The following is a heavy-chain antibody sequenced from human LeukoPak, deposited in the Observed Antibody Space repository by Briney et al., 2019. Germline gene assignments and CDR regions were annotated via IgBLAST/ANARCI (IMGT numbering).Heavy chain of an antibody. CDR2: ISYDGSNK. CDR3: AGPPPWELLHFDY. D-gene: IGHD1-26*01. Sequence: GRSLRLSCAASGFTFSSYAMHWVRQAPGKGLEWVAVISYDGSNKYYADSVKGRFTISRDNSKNTLYLQMNSLRAEDTAVYYCAGPPPWELLHFDYWGQGTLVTVSS. CDR1: GFTFSSYA. V-gene: IGHV3-30*04. J-gene: IGHJ4*02.